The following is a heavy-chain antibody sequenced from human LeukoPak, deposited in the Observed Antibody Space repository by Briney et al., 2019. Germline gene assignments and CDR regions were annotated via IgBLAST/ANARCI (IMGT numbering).Heavy chain of an antibody. D-gene: IGHD3-16*01. CDR3: AKDIGGSWFSAFDI. CDR1: GFTFDDYA. J-gene: IGHJ3*02. V-gene: IGHV3-9*01. Sequence: PGGSLRLSCAASGFTFDDYAMHWVRQAPGKGLEWVSGISWNSGSIGYADSVKGRFTISRDNAKNSLYLQMNSLRAEDTALYYCAKDIGGSWFSAFDISGQGTMVTVSS. CDR2: ISWNSGSI.